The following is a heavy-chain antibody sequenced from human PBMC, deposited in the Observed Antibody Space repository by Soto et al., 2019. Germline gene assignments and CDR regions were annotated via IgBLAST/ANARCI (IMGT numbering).Heavy chain of an antibody. CDR3: TKVGGLYDFWSGPLHFDL. V-gene: IGHV3-9*01. D-gene: IGHD3-3*01. Sequence: EGQLVECGGGFVQPGRSLRLSCAGSGFIFDDFALHWVRQAPGKGLEWVSGISWNSDSIGYADAVKGRFTISRDNAKNSLYLQMNSLRVEDTALYYCTKVGGLYDFWSGPLHFDLWGQGTLVTVSS. J-gene: IGHJ4*02. CDR1: GFIFDDFA. CDR2: ISWNSDSI.